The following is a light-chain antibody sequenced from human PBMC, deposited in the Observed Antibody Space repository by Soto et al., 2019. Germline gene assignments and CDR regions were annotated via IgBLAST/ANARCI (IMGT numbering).Light chain of an antibody. V-gene: IGKV1-5*03. Sequence: DIQMTQSPSTLSASVGDRVTITCRASQSISIWLAWYQQKPGKAPKLLIYKASSLQSGVPSRFSGTGSWTEFTLTISSLQPDDFAPYYCQQFTAYSGTFGQGTKVEI. CDR3: QQFTAYSGT. CDR2: KAS. CDR1: QSISIW. J-gene: IGKJ1*01.